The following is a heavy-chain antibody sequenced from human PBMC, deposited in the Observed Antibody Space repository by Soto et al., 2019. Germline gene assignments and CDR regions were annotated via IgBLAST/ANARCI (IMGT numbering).Heavy chain of an antibody. CDR3: ARILGGGPRDKDFDY. J-gene: IGHJ4*02. D-gene: IGHD3-16*01. Sequence: PGESVKISFKGSGYSFSGYWIGWVRQMPGKGLEWMGIIYPGDSDTIYSPSFQGQVTISADKSISTAYLQWSSLKASDTAMYYCARILGGGPRDKDFDYWGQGTLVTVSS. CDR2: IYPGDSDT. CDR1: GYSFSGYW. V-gene: IGHV5-51*01.